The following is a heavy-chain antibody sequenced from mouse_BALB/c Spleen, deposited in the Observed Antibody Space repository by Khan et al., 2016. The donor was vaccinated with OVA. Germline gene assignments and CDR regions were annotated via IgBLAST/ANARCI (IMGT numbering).Heavy chain of an antibody. Sequence: VQLKDSGPELVRPGASVKISCKASGYSFTGYFMNWVMQSHGKSLEWIGRINPHIGETFYNQRFKDKATLTADESSSTAHMELRSLASEDSAVYYCTRIYRSDFDYWGQGTTLTVSS. V-gene: IGHV1-20*02. CDR2: INPHIGET. D-gene: IGHD1-1*01. J-gene: IGHJ2*01. CDR1: GYSFTGYF. CDR3: TRIYRSDFDY.